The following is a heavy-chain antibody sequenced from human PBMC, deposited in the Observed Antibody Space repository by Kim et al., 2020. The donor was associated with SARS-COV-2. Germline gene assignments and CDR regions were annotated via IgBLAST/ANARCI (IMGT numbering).Heavy chain of an antibody. CDR3: ASALGH. CDR2: IYTSGRT. CDR1: GDSLSSDY. V-gene: IGHV4-4*07. J-gene: IGHJ4*02. Sequence: SETLSLTCTVSGDSLSSDYWSWNRQPAGKGLEWIGRIYTSGRTNYNPSLQSQATMSVDMSKNQFSLKLSSVTAADTALYYFASALGHWGQGTLVTVSS. D-gene: IGHD3-16*01.